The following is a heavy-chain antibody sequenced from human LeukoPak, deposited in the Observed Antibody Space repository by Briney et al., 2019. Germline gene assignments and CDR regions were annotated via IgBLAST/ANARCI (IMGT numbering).Heavy chain of an antibody. J-gene: IGHJ5*02. Sequence: KPSETLSLTCTVSGGSISSSSYYWSWIRQPPGKGLEWIGEINHSGSTNYNPSLKSRVTISVDTSKNQFSLKLSSVTAADTAVYYCARGGWSSSSEYNWFDPWGQGTLVTVSS. CDR2: INHSGST. CDR3: ARGGWSSSSEYNWFDP. D-gene: IGHD6-6*01. CDR1: GGSISSSSYY. V-gene: IGHV4-39*07.